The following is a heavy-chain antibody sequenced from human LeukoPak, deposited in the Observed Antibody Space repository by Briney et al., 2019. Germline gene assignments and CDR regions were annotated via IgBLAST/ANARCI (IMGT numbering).Heavy chain of an antibody. CDR1: GYSISSGYY. J-gene: IGHJ3*02. CDR2: IYHSGST. V-gene: IGHV4-38-2*02. Sequence: SETLSLTCTVSGYSISSGYYWGWIRQPPGKGLEWIGSIYHSGSTNYNPSLKSRVTISVDTSKNQFSLKLSSVAAADTAVYYCERGSSGYYDDAFDIWGQGTMVTVSS. CDR3: ERGSSGYYDDAFDI. D-gene: IGHD3-22*01.